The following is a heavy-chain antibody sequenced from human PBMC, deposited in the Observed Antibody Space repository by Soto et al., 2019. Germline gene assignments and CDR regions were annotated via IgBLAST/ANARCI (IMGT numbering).Heavy chain of an antibody. V-gene: IGHV4-31*03. Sequence: SETLSLTCTVSGTIINSGIYYWTWIRQHPGTGLKWLGHLHRSGRNYTTPSLGIRVTISVDTSQNHFSLRLTSVTAAVTAVYFCVRSGETLEDFSFSCWGQGSLVTVYS. CDR1: GTIINSGIYY. J-gene: IGHJ4*01. D-gene: IGHD3-3*01. CDR2: LHRSGRN. CDR3: VRSGETLEDFSFSC.